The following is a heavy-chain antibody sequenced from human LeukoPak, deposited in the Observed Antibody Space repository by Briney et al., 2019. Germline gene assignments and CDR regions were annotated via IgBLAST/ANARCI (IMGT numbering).Heavy chain of an antibody. CDR2: ISSSSSYI. V-gene: IGHV3-21*04. Sequence: GGSLRLSCAASGFTFSSYSMNWVRQAPGKGLEWVSSISSSSSYIYYADSVKGRFTISRDNAKNSLYLQMNSLRAEDTAVYYCARIYSSSWFLNWFDPWGQGTLVTVSS. CDR3: ARIYSSSWFLNWFDP. CDR1: GFTFSSYS. D-gene: IGHD6-13*01. J-gene: IGHJ5*02.